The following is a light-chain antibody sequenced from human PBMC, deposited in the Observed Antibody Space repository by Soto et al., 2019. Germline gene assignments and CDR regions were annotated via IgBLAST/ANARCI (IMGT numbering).Light chain of an antibody. CDR1: QSISSY. CDR2: AAS. J-gene: IGKJ4*01. CDR3: QQSYSTPRLT. V-gene: IGKV1-39*01. Sequence: DIQMTQSPSSLSASVGDRVTITCRASQSISSYLNWYQQKPGKAPKLLIYAASSLQSGVPSRFSGSGSGTDFTHTISSLQPEDFATYYCQQSYSTPRLTFGGGTKVDIK.